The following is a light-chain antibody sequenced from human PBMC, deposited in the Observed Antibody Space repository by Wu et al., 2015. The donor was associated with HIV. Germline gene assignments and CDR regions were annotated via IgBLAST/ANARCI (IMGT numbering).Light chain of an antibody. CDR1: QSINIY. CDR3: QQRANWPPVT. CDR2: DAS. V-gene: IGKV3-11*01. J-gene: IGKJ5*01. Sequence: EIVLTQSPATLSLSPGGRATLSCRASQSINIYLAWFQHKPGQGPRLLIYDASTRAAGIPARFSGSGSGTDFTLTISNLEPEDFGVYYCQQRANWPPVTFGQGTRLEIK.